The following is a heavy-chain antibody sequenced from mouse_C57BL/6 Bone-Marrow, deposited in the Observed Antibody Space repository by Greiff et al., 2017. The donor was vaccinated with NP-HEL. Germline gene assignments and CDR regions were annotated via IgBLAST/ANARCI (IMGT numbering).Heavy chain of an antibody. CDR2: IYPRSGNT. Sequence: VKLVESGAELARPGASVKLSCKASGYTFTSYGISWVKQRTGQGLEWIGEIYPRSGNTYYNEKFKGKATLTADKSSSTAYMELRSLTSEDSAVYFCARGDGTCDYWGQGTTLTVSS. CDR3: ARGDGTCDY. CDR1: GYTFTSYG. V-gene: IGHV1-81*01. J-gene: IGHJ2*01. D-gene: IGHD3-3*01.